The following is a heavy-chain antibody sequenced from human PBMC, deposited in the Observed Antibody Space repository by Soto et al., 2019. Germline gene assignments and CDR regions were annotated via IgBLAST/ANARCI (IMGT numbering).Heavy chain of an antibody. CDR2: IWFDGSNK. CDR3: ARAAYTSGYYYFDH. Sequence: GRSLRLSCASSGFTFSSHAMHWVRQAPGKGLEWVANIWFDGSNKNYADSVKGRFTISRDNSKNTLFLQVNSLRAEDTAIYYCARAAYTSGYYYFDHWGQGTPVTVSS. J-gene: IGHJ4*02. V-gene: IGHV3-33*01. CDR1: GFTFSSHA. D-gene: IGHD6-19*01.